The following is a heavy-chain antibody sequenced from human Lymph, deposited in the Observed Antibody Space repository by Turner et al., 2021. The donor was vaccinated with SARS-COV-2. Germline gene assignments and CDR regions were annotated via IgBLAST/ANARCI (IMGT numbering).Heavy chain of an antibody. CDR3: ARVYGDYVP. Sequence: EVQLVESGGGLVQPGGSLRPSCTASGFTVSSNYMTWVRQAPGNGLEWVSLIYPGGSTYYADSVKGRFTISRDNSKNTLYLQMNSLRAEDTAVYYCARVYGDYVPWGQGTLVTVSS. CDR2: IYPGGST. V-gene: IGHV3-66*01. D-gene: IGHD4-17*01. J-gene: IGHJ5*02. CDR1: GFTVSSNY.